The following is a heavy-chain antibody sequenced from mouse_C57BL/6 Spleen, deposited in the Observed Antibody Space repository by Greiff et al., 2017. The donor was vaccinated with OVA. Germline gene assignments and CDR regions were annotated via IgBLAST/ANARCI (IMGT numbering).Heavy chain of an antibody. CDR1: GYTFTSYG. CDR3: ARSGYDYGFAY. D-gene: IGHD2-4*01. J-gene: IGHJ3*01. Sequence: VQGVESGAELARPGASVKLSCKASGYTFTSYGISWVKQRTGQGLEWIGEIYPRSGNTYYNEKFKGKATLTADKSSSTAYMELRSLTSEDSAVYFCARSGYDYGFAYWGQGTLVTVSA. V-gene: IGHV1-81*01. CDR2: IYPRSGNT.